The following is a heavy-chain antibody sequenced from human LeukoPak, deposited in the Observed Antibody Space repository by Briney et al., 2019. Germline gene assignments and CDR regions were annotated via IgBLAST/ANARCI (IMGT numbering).Heavy chain of an antibody. CDR1: GFTFSSYS. CDR2: ISTSGSYI. V-gene: IGHV3-21*04. Sequence: GGSLRLSCAASGFTFSSYSMNWVRQAPGKGLEWVSSISTSGSYISYADSVKGRFTISRDNAKNSLYLQMNSLRAEDTAVYYCARAKIGSSGWPFDYWGQGTLVTVSS. D-gene: IGHD6-19*01. CDR3: ARAKIGSSGWPFDY. J-gene: IGHJ4*02.